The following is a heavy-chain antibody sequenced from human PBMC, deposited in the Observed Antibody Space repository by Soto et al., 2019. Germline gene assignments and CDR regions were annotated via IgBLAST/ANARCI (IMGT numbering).Heavy chain of an antibody. J-gene: IGHJ4*02. CDR1: GGSISHGDYY. D-gene: IGHD6-6*01. CDR3: ARGVGCVTSSSFDY. Sequence: QVQLQESGPGLVKPSQTLSLTCTVSGGSISHGDYYWSWIRQSPGKGLEWIGYIYYSGNTDYTPSLKSRVAISVDTSNNQFSLKVSSLTAADTAVYYCARGVGCVTSSSFDYWGQGNLVTVSS. CDR2: IYYSGNT. V-gene: IGHV4-30-4*01.